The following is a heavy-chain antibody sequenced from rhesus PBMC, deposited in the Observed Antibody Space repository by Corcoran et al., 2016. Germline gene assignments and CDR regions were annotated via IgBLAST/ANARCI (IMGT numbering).Heavy chain of an antibody. CDR1: GGSISDSYR. D-gene: IGHD4-29*01. CDR2: IYGSSTST. Sequence: QVQLQESGPGVVKPSETLSLNCAVPGGSISDSYRWSWIRQPPGKGLEWIGYIYGSSTSTNYNPSLKSRVTISKDTSKNQFSLKLSSVTAADTAVYYCARGGSSYAIDYWGQGVLVTVSS. J-gene: IGHJ4*01. V-gene: IGHV4S10*01. CDR3: ARGGSSYAIDY.